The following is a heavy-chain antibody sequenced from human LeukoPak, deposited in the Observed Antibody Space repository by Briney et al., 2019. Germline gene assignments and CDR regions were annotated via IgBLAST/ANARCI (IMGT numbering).Heavy chain of an antibody. CDR3: ARETYYYDSSGYVD. Sequence: SETLSLTCTVSGGSISSYYWSWIRQPAGKGLEWIGRIYTSGSTNYNPSLKSRVTMSVDTSKNQLSLKLSSVTAADTAVYYCARETYYYDSSGYVDWGQGTLVTVSS. CDR1: GGSISSYY. V-gene: IGHV4-4*07. J-gene: IGHJ4*02. CDR2: IYTSGST. D-gene: IGHD3-22*01.